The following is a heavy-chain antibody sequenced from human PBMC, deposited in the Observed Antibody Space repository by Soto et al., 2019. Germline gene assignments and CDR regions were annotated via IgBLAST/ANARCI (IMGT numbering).Heavy chain of an antibody. Sequence: SETLSLTCTVSGGSISSSSYYWGWIRQPPGKGLEWIGGIYYSGSTYYNPSLKSRVTISVDTSKNQFSLKLSSVTAADTAVYYCARSWFTLPLHRLNWFDPWGQGTLVPVSS. D-gene: IGHD3-10*01. CDR1: GGSISSSSYY. CDR2: IYYSGST. J-gene: IGHJ5*02. CDR3: ARSWFTLPLHRLNWFDP. V-gene: IGHV4-39*01.